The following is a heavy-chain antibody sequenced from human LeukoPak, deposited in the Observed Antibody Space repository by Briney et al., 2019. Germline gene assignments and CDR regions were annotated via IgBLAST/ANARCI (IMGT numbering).Heavy chain of an antibody. Sequence: SETLSLTCAVYGGTFSGYYWSWIRQPPGKGLEWIGSIYHSGSTYYNPSLKSRVTISVDTSKNQFSLKLSSVTAADTAVYYCARLSDVAAAGTVDYWGQGTLVTVSS. J-gene: IGHJ4*02. V-gene: IGHV4-38-2*01. CDR1: GGTFSGYY. D-gene: IGHD6-13*01. CDR2: IYHSGST. CDR3: ARLSDVAAAGTVDY.